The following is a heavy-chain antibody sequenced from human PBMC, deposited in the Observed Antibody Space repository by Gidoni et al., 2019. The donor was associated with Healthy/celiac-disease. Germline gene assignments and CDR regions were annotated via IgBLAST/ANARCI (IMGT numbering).Heavy chain of an antibody. V-gene: IGHV3-48*01. CDR3: ARVGNMAFDI. CDR2: ISSSSSTI. Sequence: EVQLVESGGGLVQPGGSLRLSCAASGFTFSSYSMNWVRQAPGKGLEWVSYISSSSSTIYDADSVKGRFTISRDNAKNSLYLQMNSLRAEDTAVYYCARVGNMAFDIWGQGTMVTVFS. CDR1: GFTFSSYS. J-gene: IGHJ3*02. D-gene: IGHD4-4*01.